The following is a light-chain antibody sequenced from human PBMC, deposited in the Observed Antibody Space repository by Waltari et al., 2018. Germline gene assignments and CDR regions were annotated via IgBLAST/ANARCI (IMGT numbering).Light chain of an antibody. CDR3: QQRSSWPLT. V-gene: IGKV3-11*01. CDR2: DAS. Sequence: VLTQSPATLSLSPGDSATLSCRASQSPRSYLAWYQQKPGQAPRLRIYDASNRATGIPARFSGSGSGTDFTLTISSLEPEDFAVYYCQQRSSWPLTFGGGTKVEIK. J-gene: IGKJ4*01. CDR1: QSPRSY.